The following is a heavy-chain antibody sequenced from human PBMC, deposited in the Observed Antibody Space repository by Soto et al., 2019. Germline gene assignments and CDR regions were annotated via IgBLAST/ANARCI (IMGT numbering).Heavy chain of an antibody. CDR3: ASVGRPTVVSLGY. V-gene: IGHV4-30-4*01. Sequence: PSETLSLTCTVSGGSISSGDYYRRWIHQPLGKGLEWIGYIDYRRSTYYNPSLKSRVTISVDTSKNQFSLKLSSVTAAATAVYYCASVGRPTVVSLGYWGQGTLVTVAS. CDR2: IDYRRST. CDR1: GGSISSGDYY. J-gene: IGHJ4*02. D-gene: IGHD4-17*01.